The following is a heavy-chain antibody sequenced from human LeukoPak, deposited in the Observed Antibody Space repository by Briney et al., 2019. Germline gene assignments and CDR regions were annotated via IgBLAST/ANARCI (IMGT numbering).Heavy chain of an antibody. CDR1: GYTFTSYG. CDR2: ISAYNGNT. V-gene: IGHV1-18*01. J-gene: IGHJ4*02. CDR3: ATEGFGGYDSSGYYWTY. D-gene: IGHD3-22*01. Sequence: ASVKVSCKASGYTFTSYGISWVRQAPGQGLEWMGWISAYNGNTNYAQKLQGRVTMTTDTSTSTAYMELSSLRSEDTAVYYCATEGFGGYDSSGYYWTYWGQGTRVTVSS.